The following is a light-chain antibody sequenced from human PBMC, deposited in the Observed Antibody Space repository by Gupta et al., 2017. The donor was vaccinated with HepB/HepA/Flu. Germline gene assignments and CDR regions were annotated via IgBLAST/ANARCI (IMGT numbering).Light chain of an antibody. CDR2: DAS. CDR3: QQRSNWPQIT. Sequence: DIVLTQSPATLSLSPGERATLSCRASQSVSSYLAWYQQKPGQAPRLLIYDASNRDTGIPARFSGSGSGTDFTLTISSREPEDFAVYYCQQRSNWPQITFGGGTKVEIK. V-gene: IGKV3-11*01. J-gene: IGKJ4*01. CDR1: QSVSSY.